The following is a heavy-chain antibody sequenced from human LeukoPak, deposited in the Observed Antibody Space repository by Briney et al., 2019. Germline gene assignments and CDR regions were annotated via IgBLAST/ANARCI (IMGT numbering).Heavy chain of an antibody. CDR2: IYSGGST. J-gene: IGHJ4*02. V-gene: IGHV3-66*01. CDR1: GFTVSSNF. D-gene: IGHD6-19*01. CDR3: ARDNPNSSGYC. Sequence: GGPLRLSCAASGFTVSSNFMTWVRQAPGKGLEWVSVIYSGGSTYYADSVKGRFTISRDNFKNTLYLQMNSLRAEDTAVYYCARDNPNSSGYCWGQGTLVSVSS.